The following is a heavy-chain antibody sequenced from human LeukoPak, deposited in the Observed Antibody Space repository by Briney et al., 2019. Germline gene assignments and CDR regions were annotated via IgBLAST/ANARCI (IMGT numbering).Heavy chain of an antibody. D-gene: IGHD3-10*01. CDR1: GGSFSGYY. V-gene: IGHV4-34*01. CDR3: ARGGATMVRGSYYFDY. J-gene: IGHJ4*02. Sequence: SETLSLTCAVYGGSFSGYYWSWIRRPPGKGLEWIGEIYHSGSTNYNPSLKSRVTISVDKSKNQFSLKLSSVTAADTAVYYCARGGATMVRGSYYFDYWGQGTLVTVSS. CDR2: IYHSGST.